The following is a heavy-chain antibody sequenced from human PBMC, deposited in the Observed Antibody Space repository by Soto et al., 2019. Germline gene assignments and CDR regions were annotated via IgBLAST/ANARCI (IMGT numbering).Heavy chain of an antibody. D-gene: IGHD4-17*01. CDR3: ASRLVSRYGYYYCGMDV. Sequence: SVKVSCKASGDTFSSYAISWVRQAPGQGLEWMGGIIPIFGTTNYAQKFQGRVTITADASTSTAYMELSSLRSEDTAVYNCASRLVSRYGYYYCGMDVWGQGTTVTVSS. V-gene: IGHV1-69*13. J-gene: IGHJ6*02. CDR2: IIPIFGTT. CDR1: GDTFSSYA.